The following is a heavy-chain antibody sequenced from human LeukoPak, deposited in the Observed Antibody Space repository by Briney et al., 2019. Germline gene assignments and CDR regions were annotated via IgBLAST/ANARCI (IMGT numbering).Heavy chain of an antibody. D-gene: IGHD6-19*01. CDR3: ARAWGVAVGGAFDY. CDR1: GFTSDDYA. Sequence: GGSLRLSCAASGFTSDDYAMHWVRHAPGKGLEWVSGISWTSGSIGYADSVKGRFTISRDNAKNSLYLQTNSLRAEDTALYYCARAWGVAVGGAFDYWGPGTLVTVSS. V-gene: IGHV3-9*02. J-gene: IGHJ4*02. CDR2: ISWTSGSI.